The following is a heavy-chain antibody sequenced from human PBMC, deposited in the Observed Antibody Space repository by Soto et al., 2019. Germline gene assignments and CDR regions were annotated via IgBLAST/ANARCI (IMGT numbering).Heavy chain of an antibody. CDR2: IIPALGTA. CDR3: ARQHCSGTNCPDYYYDLDV. Sequence: QVQLEQSGAEMRKPGSSVKVSCKASGVTFNNYTITWVRQAPGQGLEWMGGIIPALGTATYPQNFQGRVIFTADRPTDTAYMELSSLISEDTAVYYCARQHCSGTNCPDYYYDLDVWGKGTTVTVSS. D-gene: IGHD2-2*01. J-gene: IGHJ6*03. CDR1: GVTFNNYT. V-gene: IGHV1-69*08.